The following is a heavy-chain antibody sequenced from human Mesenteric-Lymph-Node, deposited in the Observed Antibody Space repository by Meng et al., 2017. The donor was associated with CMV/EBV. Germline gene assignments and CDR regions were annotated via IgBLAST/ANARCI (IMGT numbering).Heavy chain of an antibody. J-gene: IGHJ5*02. CDR3: AKDSGMGFYGAGKLRTPPWFDP. CDR1: YA. D-gene: IGHD3-10*01. Sequence: YAMPLVRQAPGKGLEWVSGISWTSETSGYADSVKGRFTISRDDAKNSLYLQMNSLRPEDTALYYCAKDSGMGFYGAGKLRTPPWFDPWGQGTLVTVSS. CDR2: ISWTSETS. V-gene: IGHV3-9*01.